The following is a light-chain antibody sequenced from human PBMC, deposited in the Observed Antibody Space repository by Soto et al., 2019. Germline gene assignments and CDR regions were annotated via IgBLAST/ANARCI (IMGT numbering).Light chain of an antibody. Sequence: QFALTQPPSASGSPGQSVTISCTGTSSDVGAYKYVSWYQQYPGKAPKLTIYEVTKRPSGVPDRFSGSKSGNTASLTVSGLQAEDEADYYCTSYVGNDIWVFGGGTKVTVL. J-gene: IGLJ3*02. CDR1: SSDVGAYKY. CDR3: TSYVGNDIWV. CDR2: EVT. V-gene: IGLV2-8*01.